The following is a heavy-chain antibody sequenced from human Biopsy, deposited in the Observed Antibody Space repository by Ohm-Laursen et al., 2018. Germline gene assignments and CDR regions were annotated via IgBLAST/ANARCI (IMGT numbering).Heavy chain of an antibody. CDR2: INAYNGNT. CDR1: GYTFTSYG. J-gene: IGHJ4*02. Sequence: GASVKVSCKPSGYTFTSYGISWVRQAPGQGLEWMGGINAYNGNTNYAQNLQGRVTMTTDTSTSTAYMELRSLRSDDTAVYYCARERGGYKRTDYWGQGTLVTVSS. D-gene: IGHD5-24*01. CDR3: ARERGGYKRTDY. V-gene: IGHV1-18*01.